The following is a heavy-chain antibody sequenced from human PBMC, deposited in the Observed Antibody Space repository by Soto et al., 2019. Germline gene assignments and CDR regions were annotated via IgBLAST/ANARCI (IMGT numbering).Heavy chain of an antibody. J-gene: IGHJ6*02. V-gene: IGHV3-23*01. D-gene: IGHD3-3*01. CDR2: SSGSGGST. CDR3: AKNLKTYYDFWSGYDYSYYGMDV. CDR1: GFTFSSYA. Sequence: GGSLRLSCAASGFTFSSYAMSWVRQAPGKGLEWVSASSGSGGSTYYADSVKGRFTISRANSKNMMYLQMNSRRAEDTAVYYCAKNLKTYYDFWSGYDYSYYGMDVWGQGTTVTVSS.